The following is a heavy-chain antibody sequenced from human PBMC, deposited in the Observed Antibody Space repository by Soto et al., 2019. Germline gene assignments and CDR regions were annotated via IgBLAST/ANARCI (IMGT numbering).Heavy chain of an antibody. V-gene: IGHV3-74*01. CDR1: GFAFSGYW. Sequence: EVQLVESGGGLVQPGGSLRLSCAASGFAFSGYWMHWVRQAPGKGLVWVSRINSDGSSTNYADSVKGRITIFRDNAKSTLYLHMNSLRAEDTAVYYCVRGQHLVVVSAILGHGFEIWGQGTMVTVSS. J-gene: IGHJ3*02. CDR3: VRGQHLVVVSAILGHGFEI. D-gene: IGHD2-21*02. CDR2: INSDGSST.